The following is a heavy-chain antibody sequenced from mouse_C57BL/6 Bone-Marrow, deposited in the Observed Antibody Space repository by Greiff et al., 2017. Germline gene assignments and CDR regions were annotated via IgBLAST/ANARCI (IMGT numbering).Heavy chain of an antibody. CDR3: AREIYYGNYVAWFAY. V-gene: IGHV1-50*01. CDR1: GYTFTSYW. CDR2: IDPSDSYT. Sequence: VQLQQPGAELVKPGASVKLSCKASGYTFTSYWMQWVKQRPGQGLEWIGEIDPSDSYTNYNQKFKGKATLTVDTSSSTAYMQLSSLTSEDSAVYYFAREIYYGNYVAWFAYWGQGTLVTVSA. J-gene: IGHJ3*01. D-gene: IGHD2-1*01.